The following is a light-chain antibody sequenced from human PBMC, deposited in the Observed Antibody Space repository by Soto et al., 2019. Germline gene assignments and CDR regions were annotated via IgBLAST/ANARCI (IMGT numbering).Light chain of an antibody. Sequence: DIQMTQSPSSLSASVGDTVTITCQASQHISNYLNWYQQKSGKAPKVLIYDASNMEVGVPSRFSGTSSGTHFTLTISSLQSEDIATYYCQLYEEIPYTFGQGTKLEIK. J-gene: IGKJ2*01. CDR2: DAS. V-gene: IGKV1-33*01. CDR3: QLYEEIPYT. CDR1: QHISNY.